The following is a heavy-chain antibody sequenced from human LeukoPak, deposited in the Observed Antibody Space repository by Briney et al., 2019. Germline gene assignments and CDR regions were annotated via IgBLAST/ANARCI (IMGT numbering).Heavy chain of an antibody. J-gene: IGHJ6*02. Sequence: GGSLRLSCAASGFTFNTYGMNWVRQAPGKGLEWVSSISSSSSNYIYYADSVKGRFTVSRDNAKNSLYLQMNSLRAEDTAVYYCARGMGGNPYYYYYGMDVWGQGTSVTVSS. V-gene: IGHV3-21*01. CDR2: ISSSSSNYI. CDR1: GFTFNTYG. CDR3: ARGMGGNPYYYYYGMDV. D-gene: IGHD4-23*01.